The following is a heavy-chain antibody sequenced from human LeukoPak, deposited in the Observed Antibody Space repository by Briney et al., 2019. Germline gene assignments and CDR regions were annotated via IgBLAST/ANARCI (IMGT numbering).Heavy chain of an antibody. J-gene: IGHJ3*02. V-gene: IGHV1-2*02. Sequence: ASVKLSCKASGYTFTGYYMHWVRQAPGQGLGWMGWINTNSGGTNYAQKFQGRVTMTRDKSISTAYMELSRLRSDDTAVYYCASSGSYYEAQHDAFDIWGQGTMVTVSS. CDR2: INTNSGGT. CDR3: ASSGSYYEAQHDAFDI. D-gene: IGHD1-26*01. CDR1: GYTFTGYY.